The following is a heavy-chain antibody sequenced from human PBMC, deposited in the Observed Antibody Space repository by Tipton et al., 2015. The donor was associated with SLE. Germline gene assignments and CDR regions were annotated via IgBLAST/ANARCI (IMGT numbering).Heavy chain of an antibody. V-gene: IGHV4-59*01. D-gene: IGHD5-24*01. Sequence: TLSLTCAVSVGSISISYWSWIRQPPGKGLEWIGDIYNTGGTNYNPSLKSRVNMSVDTSKNQFSLKVNSVTAADTAVYYCARDFRGAFDIWGQGTMVTVSS. CDR2: IYNTGGT. CDR3: ARDFRGAFDI. CDR1: VGSISISY. J-gene: IGHJ3*02.